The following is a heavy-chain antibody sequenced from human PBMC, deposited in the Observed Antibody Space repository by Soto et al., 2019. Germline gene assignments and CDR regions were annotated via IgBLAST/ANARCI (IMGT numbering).Heavy chain of an antibody. Sequence: GASVKVSCKASRYTFTSYGISWVRQAPGQGLEWIGGITPIFGTANYAQKFQGRVTILADESTSTAYMELSSLRSEDTAVYYCARARKYYDFWSGYSSYYYGMDVWGQGTTVTVSS. J-gene: IGHJ6*02. CDR2: ITPIFGTA. V-gene: IGHV1-69*13. CDR3: ARARKYYDFWSGYSSYYYGMDV. CDR1: RYTFTSYG. D-gene: IGHD3-3*01.